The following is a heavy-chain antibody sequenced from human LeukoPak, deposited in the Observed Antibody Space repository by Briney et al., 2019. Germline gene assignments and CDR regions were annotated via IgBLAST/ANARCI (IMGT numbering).Heavy chain of an antibody. Sequence: GASVKDSCKASGYTFTCYYMHWVRQAPGQGLEWMGWINPNSGCTNYAQKFQGRASMTRDTSIRTAYMEVSRMRSDDTAVYYCAREQAHIVVVPTAIGGYKCFDPWGQGTLVTVSS. CDR1: GYTFTCYY. D-gene: IGHD2-2*01. CDR3: AREQAHIVVVPTAIGGYKCFDP. CDR2: INPNSGCT. V-gene: IGHV1-2*02. J-gene: IGHJ5*02.